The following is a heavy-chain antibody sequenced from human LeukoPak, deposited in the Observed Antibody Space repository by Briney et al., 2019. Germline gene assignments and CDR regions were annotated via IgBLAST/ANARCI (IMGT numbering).Heavy chain of an antibody. J-gene: IGHJ5*02. Sequence: ASVKVSCKASGYTFTSYYMHWVRQAPGQALEWMGIINPSGGSTSYAQKFQGRVTMTRDTSTSTVYMELSSLRSEDTAVYYCARDPNDSSGYEYGWSDPWGQGTLVTVSS. CDR2: INPSGGST. D-gene: IGHD3-22*01. CDR1: GYTFTSYY. CDR3: ARDPNDSSGYEYGWSDP. V-gene: IGHV1-46*01.